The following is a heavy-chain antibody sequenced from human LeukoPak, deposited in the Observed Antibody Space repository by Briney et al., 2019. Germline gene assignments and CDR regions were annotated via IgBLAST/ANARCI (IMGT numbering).Heavy chain of an antibody. CDR2: INPNSGGT. J-gene: IGHJ1*01. V-gene: IGHV1-2*02. CDR1: GYTFTGQY. D-gene: IGHD3-16*01. CDR3: ARGRQLHLGELFPFAEFFQP. Sequence: ASVKVSCKTSGYTFTGQYLHWVRQAPGQGLEWMGWINPNSGGTKSAQKFQGRVIMTRDTSISTACMELRSLSSDDTAVYYCARGRQLHLGELFPFAEFFQPWGQGTLVTVFS.